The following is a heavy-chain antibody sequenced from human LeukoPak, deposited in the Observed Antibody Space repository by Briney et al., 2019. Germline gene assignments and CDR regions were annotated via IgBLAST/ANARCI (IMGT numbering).Heavy chain of an antibody. D-gene: IGHD3-22*01. V-gene: IGHV3-30*03. CDR3: AREDYYDSSGQRGY. Sequence: GGSLRLSCAASGFTFSSYWMNWARQAPGKGLEWVAVISYDGSNKYYADSVKGRFTISRDNAKNPLFLQMNSLRDEDTAVYYCAREDYYDSSGQRGYWGQGTLVTVSS. CDR1: GFTFSSYW. CDR2: ISYDGSNK. J-gene: IGHJ4*02.